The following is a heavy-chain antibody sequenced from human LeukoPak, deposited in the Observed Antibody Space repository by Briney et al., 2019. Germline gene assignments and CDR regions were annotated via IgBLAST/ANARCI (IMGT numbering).Heavy chain of an antibody. V-gene: IGHV1-2*06. CDR3: ARGLEDGWPFDY. J-gene: IGHJ4*02. Sequence: ASVKVSCKASGYTFTGYYMHWVRQAPGQGLEWMGRINPNSGGTNYAQKFQGRVTMTRDTSIRTAYMELGRLRSDDTAVYYCARGLEDGWPFDYWGQGTLVTVSS. CDR1: GYTFTGYY. CDR2: INPNSGGT. D-gene: IGHD2-15*01.